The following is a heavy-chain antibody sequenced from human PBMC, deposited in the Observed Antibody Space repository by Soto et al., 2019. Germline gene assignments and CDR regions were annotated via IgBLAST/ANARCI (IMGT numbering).Heavy chain of an antibody. J-gene: IGHJ5*02. CDR3: ARHQYYDFWSGYENWFDP. CDR2: IYYSGST. CDR1: GGSISSSSYY. V-gene: IGHV4-39*01. Sequence: QLQLQESGPGLVKPSETLSLTCTVSGGSISSSSYYWGWIRQPPGKGLEWIGSIYYSGSTYYNPSLKSRVPISVDTSTNQFSRKLSSVTAADTAVYYCARHQYYDFWSGYENWFDPWGQGTLVTVSS. D-gene: IGHD3-3*01.